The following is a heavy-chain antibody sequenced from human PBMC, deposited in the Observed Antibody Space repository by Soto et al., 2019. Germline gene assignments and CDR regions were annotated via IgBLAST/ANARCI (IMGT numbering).Heavy chain of an antibody. CDR1: GFTFSSYA. D-gene: IGHD3-10*01. Sequence: GGSLRLSCAASGFTFSSYAMHWVRKAPGKGLEWVAVISYDGSNKYYADSVKGRFTVSSDNSKNTLYLQMNSLRVDDTAVYYCARDRYGSGTYNVFDIWGQGTMVTVSS. CDR3: ARDRYGSGTYNVFDI. CDR2: ISYDGSNK. J-gene: IGHJ3*02. V-gene: IGHV3-30*04.